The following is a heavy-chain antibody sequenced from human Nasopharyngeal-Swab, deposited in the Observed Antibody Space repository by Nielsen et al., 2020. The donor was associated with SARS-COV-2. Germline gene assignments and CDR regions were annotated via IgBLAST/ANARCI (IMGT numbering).Heavy chain of an antibody. J-gene: IGHJ4*02. CDR2: MNPNSGNT. Sequence: ASVKVSCKASGYTFTFYDINWVRQAAGQGLEWMGWMNPNSGNTGYAQKFQGRVTMTRTTSISTAYMELSSLRSEDTAVYYCARGRRGLVDSATNEFDYWGQGTLVTVSS. V-gene: IGHV1-8*01. CDR3: ARGRRGLVDSATNEFDY. CDR1: GYTFTFYD. D-gene: IGHD5-18*01.